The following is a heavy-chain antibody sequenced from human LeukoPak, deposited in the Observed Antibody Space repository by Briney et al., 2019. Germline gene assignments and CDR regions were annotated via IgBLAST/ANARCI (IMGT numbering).Heavy chain of an antibody. Sequence: SVKVSCKASGGTFSSYAISWMRQAPGQGLEWMGGIIPIFGTANYARKFQGRVTITADESTSTAYMELSSLRSEDTAVYYCARDQPYFWSGYYSSRWFDPWGQGTLVTVSS. CDR2: IIPIFGTA. D-gene: IGHD3-3*01. V-gene: IGHV1-69*13. J-gene: IGHJ5*02. CDR3: ARDQPYFWSGYYSSRWFDP. CDR1: GGTFSSYA.